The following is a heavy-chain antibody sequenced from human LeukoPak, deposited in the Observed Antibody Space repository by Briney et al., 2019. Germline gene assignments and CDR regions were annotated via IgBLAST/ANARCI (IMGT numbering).Heavy chain of an antibody. Sequence: GGSLRLSCAASGFTLSIYWMTWVRQAPGGGLEWVASIKRDGSEKNYVASVKGRFTISRDNGKNSLYLQMNSLSVEDTAVYYCAREHGWQSFDLWGQGTMLTVSS. V-gene: IGHV3-7*04. D-gene: IGHD6-19*01. CDR1: GFTLSIYW. CDR3: AREHGWQSFDL. CDR2: IKRDGSEK. J-gene: IGHJ3*01.